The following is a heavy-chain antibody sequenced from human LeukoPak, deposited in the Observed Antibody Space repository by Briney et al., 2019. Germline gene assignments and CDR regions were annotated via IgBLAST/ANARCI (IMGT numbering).Heavy chain of an antibody. D-gene: IGHD3-3*01. CDR2: INHSGST. CDR1: GGSFSGYY. Sequence: SETLSLTCAVYGGSFSGYYWSWIRQPPGKGLEWIGEINHSGSTNYNPSLKSRVTISVDTSKNQFSLKLSSVTAADTAVYYCARAPLLRFLEWLIYGMDVWGQGTTVTASS. V-gene: IGHV4-34*01. J-gene: IGHJ6*02. CDR3: ARAPLLRFLEWLIYGMDV.